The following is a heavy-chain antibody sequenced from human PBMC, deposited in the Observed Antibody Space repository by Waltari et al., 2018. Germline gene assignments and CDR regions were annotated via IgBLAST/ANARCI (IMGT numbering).Heavy chain of an antibody. CDR3: TATSGIPVGNPSYYYAMDV. V-gene: IGHV3-15*01. CDR2: IKSKTDGGTT. J-gene: IGHJ6*02. D-gene: IGHD6-13*01. CDR1: GFSFSDAW. Sequence: EAQLVESGGGLVKPGGSLRLSCAGSGFSFSDAWLSWVRQAPRKGLEWVGRIKSKTDGGTTDYATPVKGRISMSRDDSNNSVYLEMIRLKTEDSAIYYCTATSGIPVGNPSYYYAMDVWGQGTTVTVSS.